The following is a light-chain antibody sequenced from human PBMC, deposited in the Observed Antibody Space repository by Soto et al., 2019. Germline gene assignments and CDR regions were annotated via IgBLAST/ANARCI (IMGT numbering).Light chain of an antibody. CDR2: EVS. V-gene: IGLV2-23*02. Sequence: QSALTKPAAVSGSPGQSITISCTGTSSDVGSYNLVSWYQQHPGKAPKLMIYEVSKRPSGVSNRFSGSKSGNTASLTISGLQAEDEAYYYCCSYAGSRTSVGDFGTGTNVT. CDR3: CSYAGSRTSVGD. J-gene: IGLJ1*01. CDR1: SSDVGSYNL.